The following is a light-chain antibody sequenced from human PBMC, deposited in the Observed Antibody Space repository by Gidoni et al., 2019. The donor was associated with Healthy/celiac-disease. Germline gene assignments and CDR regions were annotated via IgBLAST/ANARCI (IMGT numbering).Light chain of an antibody. CDR1: QSISSY. CDR2: AAS. Sequence: DIQMTQSPSSLSASVGDRVTSTCRASQSISSYLNWYQQKPGKAPKLLIYAASSLQSGVPSRFSGSGSGTDFTLTISSLQPEDFATYYCQQSYSTPFTFGQGTKVEIK. CDR3: QQSYSTPFT. J-gene: IGKJ1*01. V-gene: IGKV1-39*01.